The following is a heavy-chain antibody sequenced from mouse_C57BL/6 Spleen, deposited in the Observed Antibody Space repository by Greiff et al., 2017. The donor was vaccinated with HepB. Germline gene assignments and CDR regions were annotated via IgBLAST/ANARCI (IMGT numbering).Heavy chain of an antibody. CDR2: IYPGDGDT. CDR3: ASGDYDGYYFDY. Sequence: VQLQQSGPELVKPGASVKISCKASGYAFSSSWMNWVKQRPGKGLEWIVRIYPGDGDTNYNGKFKGKATLTADKSSSTAYMQLSSLTSEDSAVYFCASGDYDGYYFDYWGQGTTLTVSS. J-gene: IGHJ2*01. V-gene: IGHV1-82*01. CDR1: GYAFSSSW. D-gene: IGHD2-4*01.